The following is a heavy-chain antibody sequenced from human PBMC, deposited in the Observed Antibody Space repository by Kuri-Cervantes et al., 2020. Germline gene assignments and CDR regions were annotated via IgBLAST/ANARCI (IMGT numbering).Heavy chain of an antibody. J-gene: IGHJ4*02. Sequence: GESLKISCKGSGYSFTSYWIGWVRQMPGKGLEWMGTIYPGDSDTRYSPSFQGQVTISADKSISTAYLQWSSLKASDTAMYYCARIRITMVRGVIARRYYFDYWGQGTLVTVSS. V-gene: IGHV5-51*01. D-gene: IGHD3-10*01. CDR1: GYSFTSYW. CDR2: IYPGDSDT. CDR3: ARIRITMVRGVIARRYYFDY.